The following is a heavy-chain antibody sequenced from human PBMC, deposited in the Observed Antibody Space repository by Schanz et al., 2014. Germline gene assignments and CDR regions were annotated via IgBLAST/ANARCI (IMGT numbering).Heavy chain of an antibody. Sequence: VQLVESGGGVVQPGRSLRLSCAASGFTFSAYGMHWVRQAPGKGLEWVANMNQDGSVKNYVDSVKGRFTISRDNAKNSLYLQMNSLRSEDTAVYYCTRDRGALINHNDALDLWGQGTMVSVSS. CDR3: TRDRGALINHNDALDL. CDR2: MNQDGSVK. CDR1: GFTFSAYG. V-gene: IGHV3-7*01. J-gene: IGHJ3*01. D-gene: IGHD3-16*01.